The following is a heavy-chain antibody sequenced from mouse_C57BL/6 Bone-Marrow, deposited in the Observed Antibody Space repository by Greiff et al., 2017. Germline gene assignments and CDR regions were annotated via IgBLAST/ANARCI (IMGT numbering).Heavy chain of an antibody. CDR3: ARTSDYYGSLN. Sequence: QVQLQQPGAELVKPGASVKLSCKASGYTFTSYWMHWVKQRPGQGLEWIGMIHPNSGSTNYNEKFKSKATLTVDKSSSTAYMQLSSLTSEDSAVYYCARTSDYYGSLNWGQGTLVTVSA. V-gene: IGHV1-64*01. CDR1: GYTFTSYW. D-gene: IGHD1-1*01. J-gene: IGHJ3*01. CDR2: IHPNSGST.